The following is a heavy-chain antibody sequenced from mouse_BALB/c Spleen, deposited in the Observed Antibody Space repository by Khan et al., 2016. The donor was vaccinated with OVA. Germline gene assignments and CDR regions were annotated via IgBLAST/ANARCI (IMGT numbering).Heavy chain of an antibody. V-gene: IGHV5-6*01. Sequence: EVELVESGGDLVRPGGSLKLSCAASGFTFSAYGMSWVRQSPDKRLEWVATINSDGYSTYYPDSLKGRFIISRDNDKNTLYLQMRSLTSEDTAMYYCASHLTGSFAYWGQGTLVTVSA. J-gene: IGHJ3*01. CDR3: ASHLTGSFAY. CDR2: INSDGYST. CDR1: GFTFSAYG. D-gene: IGHD4-1*01.